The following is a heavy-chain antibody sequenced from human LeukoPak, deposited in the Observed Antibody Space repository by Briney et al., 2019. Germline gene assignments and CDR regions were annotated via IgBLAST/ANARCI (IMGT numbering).Heavy chain of an antibody. V-gene: IGHV1-18*04. CDR3: ARSLTGAIPHYDY. D-gene: IGHD3-9*01. CDR1: GYTFTTYG. CDR2: ISGYNRNT. J-gene: IGHJ4*02. Sequence: ASVKVSCKTSGYTFTTYGISWVRQAPGQGLEWMGWISGYNRNTNYAQKLQGRVTMTTDTSTSTAYMELRSLRSDDTAVYYCARSLTGAIPHYDYWGQGTLVTVSP.